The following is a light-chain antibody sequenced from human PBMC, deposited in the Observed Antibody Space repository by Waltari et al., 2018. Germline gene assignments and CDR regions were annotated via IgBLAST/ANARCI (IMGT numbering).Light chain of an antibody. CDR1: DGDLGPFNY. CDR2: EVS. V-gene: IGLV2-8*01. J-gene: IGLJ3*02. CDR3: SSYDGRDTLL. Sequence: QSALTQPPSASGSPGQSVTISCTGTDGDLGPFNYVPWYQQPAGKAPKLLIYEVSKRPSGVSDRFSGSKSGNTASLTVSGLQSEDEAHYHCSSYDGRDTLLFGGGTYLTVL.